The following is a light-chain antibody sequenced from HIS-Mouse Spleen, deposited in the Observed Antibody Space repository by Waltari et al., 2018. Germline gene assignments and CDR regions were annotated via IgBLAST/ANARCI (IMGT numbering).Light chain of an antibody. CDR3: YSTDSSGNHRV. J-gene: IGLJ2*01. V-gene: IGLV3-10*01. CDR2: EDS. Sequence: SYELTQPPSVSVSPGQTARITCSGDALPTKYAYWYQQKSGQAPVLVIYEDSKRPSGIPERFSGDSSGTMATLTISGAQVEDEADYYCYSTDSSGNHRVFGGGTKLTVL. CDR1: ALPTKY.